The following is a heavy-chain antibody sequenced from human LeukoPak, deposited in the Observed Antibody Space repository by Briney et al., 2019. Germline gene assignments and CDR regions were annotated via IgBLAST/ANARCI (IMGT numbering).Heavy chain of an antibody. J-gene: IGHJ4*02. CDR3: ARDTYNSGWCSDY. CDR2: ISTYNGNT. D-gene: IGHD6-19*01. CDR1: GYTFTSYG. Sequence: GASVKVSCKTSGYTFTSYGISWVRQAPGHGLEWMGCISTYNGNTNYAQNLQGRVIMTTDTSTSTAYMELRSLRSDDTAVYYCARDTYNSGWCSDYWGQGTLVTVSS. V-gene: IGHV1-18*01.